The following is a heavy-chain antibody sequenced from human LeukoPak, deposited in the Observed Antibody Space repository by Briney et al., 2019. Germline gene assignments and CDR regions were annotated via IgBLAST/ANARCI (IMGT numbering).Heavy chain of an antibody. CDR2: IRSKAYGGTT. Sequence: GGSLRLSCTASGFTFGDYAMSWVRQAPGKGLEWVGFIRSKAYGGTTEYAASVKGRFTISRDDSKSIAYLQMNSLKTEDTAVYYCTRELGYCSSTSCLPPNYYYYYMDVWGKGTTVTVFS. V-gene: IGHV3-49*04. D-gene: IGHD2-2*01. CDR1: GFTFGDYA. J-gene: IGHJ6*03. CDR3: TRELGYCSSTSCLPPNYYYYYMDV.